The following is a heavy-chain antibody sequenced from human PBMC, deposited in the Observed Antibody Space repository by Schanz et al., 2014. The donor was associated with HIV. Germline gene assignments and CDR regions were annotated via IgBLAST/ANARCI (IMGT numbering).Heavy chain of an antibody. CDR1: GFTFSTYA. CDR2: ISFDGSNK. V-gene: IGHV3-30*14. J-gene: IGHJ4*02. D-gene: IGHD6-19*01. Sequence: QVQLVESGGGVVQPGRSLRLSCAASGFTFSTYAMHWVRQAPGKGLEWMAVISFDGSNKYYTDSVKGRFTISRDNSKNTLYLQMNSLRAEDTAVYYCARSSGWRVFDYWGQGTLVTVSS. CDR3: ARSSGWRVFDY.